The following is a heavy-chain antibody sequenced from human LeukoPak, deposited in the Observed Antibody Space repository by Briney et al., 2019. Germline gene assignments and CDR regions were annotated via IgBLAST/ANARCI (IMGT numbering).Heavy chain of an antibody. Sequence: GGSLRLSCAASGFTFSSYAMHWVRQAPGKGLEWVAVISYDGSNKYYADSVKGRFTISRDNSKNTLYLQMNSLRAEDTAVYYCAKGYAVAALYYFDYWGQGTLVTVSS. CDR2: ISYDGSNK. J-gene: IGHJ4*02. CDR1: GFTFSSYA. D-gene: IGHD6-19*01. CDR3: AKGYAVAALYYFDY. V-gene: IGHV3-30*04.